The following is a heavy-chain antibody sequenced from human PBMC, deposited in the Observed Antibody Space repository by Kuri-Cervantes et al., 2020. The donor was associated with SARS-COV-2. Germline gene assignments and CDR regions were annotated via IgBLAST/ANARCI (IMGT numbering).Heavy chain of an antibody. CDR2: ISGSGGST. CDR1: GFTFSSYA. Sequence: GGSLRLSCAASGFTFSSYATSWVRRAPGKGLEWVSAISGSGGSTYYADSVKGRFTISRDNSKNTLYLQMNSLRAEDTAVYYCAKDLGRPNWFDPWGQGTLVTVSS. CDR3: AKDLGRPNWFDP. V-gene: IGHV3-23*01. J-gene: IGHJ5*02.